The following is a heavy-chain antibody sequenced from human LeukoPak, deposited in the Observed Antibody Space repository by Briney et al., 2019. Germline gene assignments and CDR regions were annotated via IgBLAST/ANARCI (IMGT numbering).Heavy chain of an antibody. Sequence: GGSLRLSCAASGFTFSSYWMHWVRQAPGKGLVWVSRINSDGSSTSYADSVKGRFTISRDNAKNTLYLQMNGLRAEDTAVYYCARSMLTIPIPGGYWGQGTLVTVSS. D-gene: IGHD3-16*01. CDR2: INSDGSST. J-gene: IGHJ4*02. CDR3: ARSMLTIPIPGGY. V-gene: IGHV3-74*01. CDR1: GFTFSSYW.